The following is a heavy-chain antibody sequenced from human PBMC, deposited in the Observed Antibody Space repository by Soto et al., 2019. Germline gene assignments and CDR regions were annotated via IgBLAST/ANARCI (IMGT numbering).Heavy chain of an antibody. J-gene: IGHJ6*02. CDR1: GFSLSTGGVG. D-gene: IGHD3-9*01. CDR3: GGYNVLTGYYGYGMDV. Sequence: QITLKASGPTLVKPTQTLTLTCTFSGFSLSTGGVGVGWIRQPPGKAPEWLALIYWNDDKRYSPSLNSRLTLSKDTSKIQVFLTMSNMDPVDTATYYCGGYNVLTGYYGYGMDVWGQGTTVTVSS. V-gene: IGHV2-5*01. CDR2: IYWNDDK.